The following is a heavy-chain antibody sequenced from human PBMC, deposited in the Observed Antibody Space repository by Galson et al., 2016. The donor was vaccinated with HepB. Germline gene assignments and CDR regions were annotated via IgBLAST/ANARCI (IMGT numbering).Heavy chain of an antibody. CDR3: ARDYCSSTNCSPTYLYYYFGMDV. CDR1: GFTFSSST. J-gene: IGHJ6*02. Sequence: SLRLSCAASGFTFSSSTMNWVRQAPGKGLEWVSSISSSSNYIYYADSVKGRFTISRDNAKNSLNLQMDSLRAEDTALYYCARDYCSSTNCSPTYLYYYFGMDVWGQGTTVTVSS. CDR2: ISSSSNYI. D-gene: IGHD2-2*01. V-gene: IGHV3-21*01.